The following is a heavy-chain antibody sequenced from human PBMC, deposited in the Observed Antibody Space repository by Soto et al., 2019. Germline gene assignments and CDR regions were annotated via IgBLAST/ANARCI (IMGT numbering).Heavy chain of an antibody. CDR1: GGSIISYY. CDR3: ARVGYDFWSGYLSYGMDV. Sequence: SETLSLTCTVSGGSIISYYWSWIRQPPGKGLEWIGYIYYSGSTNYNPSLKSRVTISVDTSKNQFSLKLSSVTAADTAVYYCARVGYDFWSGYLSYGMDVWGQGTTVTVSS. J-gene: IGHJ6*02. CDR2: IYYSGST. V-gene: IGHV4-59*01. D-gene: IGHD3-3*01.